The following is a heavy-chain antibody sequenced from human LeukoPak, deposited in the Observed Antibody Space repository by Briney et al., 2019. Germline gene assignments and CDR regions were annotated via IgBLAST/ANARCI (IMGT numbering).Heavy chain of an antibody. CDR1: GFTFSSCS. CDR2: ISSSSSYI. V-gene: IGHV3-21*01. D-gene: IGHD3-22*01. Sequence: GGSLRLSCAASGFTFSSCSMNWVRQAPGKGLEWVSSISSSSSYIYYADSVKGRFTISRDNAKNSLYLQMNSLRAEDTAVYYCARDQGRYYYDSSGYRDAFDIWGQGTMVTVSS. J-gene: IGHJ3*02. CDR3: ARDQGRYYYDSSGYRDAFDI.